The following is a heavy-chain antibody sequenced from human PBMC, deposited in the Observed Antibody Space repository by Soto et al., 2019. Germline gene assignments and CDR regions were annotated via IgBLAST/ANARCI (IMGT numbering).Heavy chain of an antibody. CDR3: ARLRWGGELAPWDYYGMDV. Sequence: GESLKISCKGSGYRFTSYCIGWVRQMPGKGLEWMGIIYPGDSDTRYSPSFQGQVTISADKSISTAYLQWSSLKASDTAMYYCARLRWGGELAPWDYYGMDVWGQGTTVTVSS. CDR2: IYPGDSDT. D-gene: IGHD3-10*01. CDR1: GYRFTSYC. V-gene: IGHV5-51*01. J-gene: IGHJ6*02.